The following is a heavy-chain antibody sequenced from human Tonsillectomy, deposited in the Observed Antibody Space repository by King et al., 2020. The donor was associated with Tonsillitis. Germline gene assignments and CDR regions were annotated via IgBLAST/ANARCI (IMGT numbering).Heavy chain of an antibody. CDR1: GGSFGGYY. D-gene: IGHD3-16*01. CDR3: ARGGYTYAYRNDAFDI. Sequence: VQLQQWGAGLLKPSETLSLTCAVYGGSFGGYYWSWIRQSPGKGLEWIGEINHIGSTNYNPSLKSRGPIPVDTSKNHFSLKQISVTAADTAVYYCARGGYTYAYRNDAFDIWGQGTMVTVSS. CDR2: INHIGST. V-gene: IGHV4-34*01. J-gene: IGHJ3*02.